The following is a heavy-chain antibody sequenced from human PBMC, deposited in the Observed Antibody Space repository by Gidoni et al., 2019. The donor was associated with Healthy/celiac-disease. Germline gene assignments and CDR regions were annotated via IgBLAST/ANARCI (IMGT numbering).Heavy chain of an antibody. V-gene: IGHV4-39*01. CDR1: GGSISSSSYY. CDR2: IYYSGST. J-gene: IGHJ6*02. CDR3: AGQLERRRYYYYGMDV. Sequence: QLQLQESGPGLVKPSETLSLTCTVSGGSISSSSYYWGWIRQPPGKGLEWIGSIYYSGSTYYNPSLKSRVTISVDTSKNQFSLKLSSVTAADTAVYYCAGQLERRRYYYYGMDVWGQGTTVTVSS. D-gene: IGHD1-1*01.